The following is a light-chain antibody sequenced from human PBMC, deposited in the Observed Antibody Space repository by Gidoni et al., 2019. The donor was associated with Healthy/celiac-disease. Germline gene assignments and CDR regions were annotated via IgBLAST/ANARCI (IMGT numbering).Light chain of an antibody. J-gene: IGKJ1*01. CDR1: QSIRSY. CDR3: QQSYSTPGT. Sequence: DIQMTQSPSSLSASVGDRVTITCRASQSIRSYLNWYQQKPGKAPKLLIYAASSLQRGVPSRFSGSGSGTDFTLTISSLQPEDFATYYCQQSYSTPGTFGQGTKVEIK. CDR2: AAS. V-gene: IGKV1-39*01.